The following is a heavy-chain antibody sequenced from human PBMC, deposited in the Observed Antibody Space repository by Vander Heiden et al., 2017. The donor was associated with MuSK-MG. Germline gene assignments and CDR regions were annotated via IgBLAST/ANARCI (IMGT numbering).Heavy chain of an antibody. CDR2: IYSSGST. Sequence: QVQLQESGPGLVKPSETLSLTCTVPGGSISSYYWSWIRQPAGKGLEWIGHIYSSGSTNYNPSLNSRVTMSVDTSKNQFSLKLSSVTAADTAVYYCARDPNDYGDYGAFDYWGQGTLVTVSS. J-gene: IGHJ4*02. V-gene: IGHV4-4*07. CDR3: ARDPNDYGDYGAFDY. D-gene: IGHD4-17*01. CDR1: GGSISSYY.